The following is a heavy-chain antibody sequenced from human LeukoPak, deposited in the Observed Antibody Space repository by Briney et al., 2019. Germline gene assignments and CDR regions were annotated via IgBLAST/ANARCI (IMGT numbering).Heavy chain of an antibody. CDR2: IYSGGST. Sequence: PGGSLRLSCAASGFTVSSNYMSWVRQAPGKGLEWVSVIYSGGSTYYADSVKGRFTISRHNSKNTLYLQMNSLRAEDTAVYYCARGAEGYCSGGSYYYIDYWGQGTLVTVSS. CDR3: ARGAEGYCSGGSYYYIDY. V-gene: IGHV3-53*04. CDR1: GFTVSSNY. J-gene: IGHJ4*02. D-gene: IGHD2-15*01.